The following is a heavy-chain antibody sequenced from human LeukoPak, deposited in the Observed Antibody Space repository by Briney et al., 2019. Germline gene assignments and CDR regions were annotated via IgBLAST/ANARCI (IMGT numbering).Heavy chain of an antibody. J-gene: IGHJ6*03. CDR1: GGTFSSYA. D-gene: IGHD3-3*01. V-gene: IGHV1-69*06. CDR2: IIPIFGTA. Sequence: GASVKVSCKASGGTFSSYAISWVRQAPGQGLEWMGGIIPIFGTANYAQKFQGRVTITADKSTSTAYMELSSLRSEDTAVYYCARGYYERELPYYYYYMDVWGKGTTVTVSS. CDR3: ARGYYERELPYYYYYMDV.